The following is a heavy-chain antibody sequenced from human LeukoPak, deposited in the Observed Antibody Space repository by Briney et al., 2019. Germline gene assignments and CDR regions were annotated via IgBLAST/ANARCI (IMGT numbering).Heavy chain of an antibody. Sequence: GGSLRLSCAASEFSVGSNYMTWVRQAPGKGLEWVGFIRSKAYGGTTEYAASVKGRFTISRDDSKSIAYLQMNSLKTEDTAVYHCASRSGRQWLPYFDYWGQGTLVTVSS. D-gene: IGHD1-26*01. CDR1: EFSVGSNY. V-gene: IGHV3-49*04. CDR2: IRSKAYGGTT. CDR3: ASRSGRQWLPYFDY. J-gene: IGHJ4*02.